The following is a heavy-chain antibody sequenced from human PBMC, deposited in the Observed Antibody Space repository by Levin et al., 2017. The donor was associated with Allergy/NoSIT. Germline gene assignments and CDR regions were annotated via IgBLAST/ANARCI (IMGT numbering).Heavy chain of an antibody. CDR3: ARQIVVVTAVTPRYYFDY. V-gene: IGHV4-59*08. J-gene: IGHJ4*02. D-gene: IGHD2-21*02. CDR1: GGSISSFY. Sequence: SQTLSLTCIVSGGSISSFYWSWIRQPPGKGLEWIGYIDYRGSTNYNPSLKSRVTMSVDTSKNQYSLKLSSVTAADPAVYFFARQIVVVTAVTPRYYFDYGGQGTLVTVSS. CDR2: IDYRGST.